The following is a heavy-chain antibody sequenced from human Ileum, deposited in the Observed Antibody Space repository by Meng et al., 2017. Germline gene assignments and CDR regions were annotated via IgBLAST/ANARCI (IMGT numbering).Heavy chain of an antibody. CDR3: VRNDYCSGGTCYPHFDY. J-gene: IGHJ4*02. Sequence: QGQLKESGPGLVQPSGTLSLTCAVSGGSINSYVWWSWVRQAPGKGLEWIGEIYPGGSINYNPSLKSRVTISADTSKNQFSLSLDSVTAADTAVYYCVRNDYCSGGTCYPHFDYWGQGTLVTVSS. CDR1: GGSINSYVW. D-gene: IGHD2-15*01. V-gene: IGHV4-4*02. CDR2: IYPGGSI.